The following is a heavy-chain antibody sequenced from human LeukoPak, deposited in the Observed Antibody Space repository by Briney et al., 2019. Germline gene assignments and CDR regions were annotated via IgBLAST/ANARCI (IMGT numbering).Heavy chain of an antibody. D-gene: IGHD3-10*01. Sequence: GGSLRLSCAASGLTFSSYAMHWVRQAPGKGLEWVAVISYDGSNKYYADSVKGRFTISRDNSKNTLYLQMNSLRAEDTAVYYCARSEEPWGVIITGYFDYWGQGTLVTVSS. CDR1: GLTFSSYA. CDR2: ISYDGSNK. CDR3: ARSEEPWGVIITGYFDY. J-gene: IGHJ4*02. V-gene: IGHV3-30*01.